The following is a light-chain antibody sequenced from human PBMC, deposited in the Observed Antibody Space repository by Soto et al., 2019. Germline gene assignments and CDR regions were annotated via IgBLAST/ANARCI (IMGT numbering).Light chain of an antibody. CDR3: QQLNSFPFT. V-gene: IGKV1-5*01. Sequence: IPMTQPPSTLSASVGDRVTITCRASETINNWLAWYQQKPGIAPKLLIYDAYILESGVPSRFSGSGSGTEFTLTISSLHPEDFATYYCQQLNSFPFTFGQGTRLEIK. CDR1: ETINNW. CDR2: DAY. J-gene: IGKJ5*01.